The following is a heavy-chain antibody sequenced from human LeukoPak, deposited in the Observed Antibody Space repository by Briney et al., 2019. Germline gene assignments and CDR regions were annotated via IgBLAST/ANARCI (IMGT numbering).Heavy chain of an antibody. CDR1: GGSISSGDYY. CDR3: ARDYYYDSSGLDY. Sequence: SETLSLTCTVSGGSISSGDYYWSWIRQPPGKGLEWIGYIYYSGSTYYNPSLKSRVTISVDTSKNQFSLKLSSVTAADTAVYYCARDYYYDSSGLDYWGQGTLVTVSS. CDR2: IYYSGST. D-gene: IGHD3-22*01. V-gene: IGHV4-30-4*08. J-gene: IGHJ4*02.